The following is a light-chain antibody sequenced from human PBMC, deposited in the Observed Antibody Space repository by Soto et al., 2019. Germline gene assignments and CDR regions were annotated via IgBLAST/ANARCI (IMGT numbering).Light chain of an antibody. CDR3: QQRSNWPPT. J-gene: IGKJ1*01. CDR1: QSVRSY. V-gene: IGKV3-11*01. CDR2: DAS. Sequence: IVLTQSPATLSLSPGERATLSCRASQSVRSYLAWYQQRPGQAPRLLISDASNRATGIPARFSGGGSGTDFTLTISSLEPEDFAVYYCQQRSNWPPTFGQGTKV.